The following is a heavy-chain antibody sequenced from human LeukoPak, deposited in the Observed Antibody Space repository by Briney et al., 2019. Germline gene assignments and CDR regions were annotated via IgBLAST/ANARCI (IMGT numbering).Heavy chain of an antibody. CDR2: IYSGGST. Sequence: GGSLRLSCAASEFSVGSNYMTWVRQAPGKGLEWVSLIYSGGSTYYADSVKGRFTISRDNSKNTLYLQMNSLRAEDTAVYYCARDGFYDYVWGSYRNDYFDYWGQGTLVTVSS. CDR3: ARDGFYDYVWGSYRNDYFDY. D-gene: IGHD3-16*02. CDR1: EFSVGSNY. J-gene: IGHJ4*02. V-gene: IGHV3-66*01.